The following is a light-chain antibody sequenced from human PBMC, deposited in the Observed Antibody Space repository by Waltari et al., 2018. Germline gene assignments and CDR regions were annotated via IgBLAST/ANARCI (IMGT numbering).Light chain of an antibody. CDR1: KSDVGFYNY. J-gene: IGLJ3*02. Sequence: QSALTQPASVSGSPGQSITIFCTGTKSDVGFYNYVSWYQEHPGKAPKVIIYDVSQRPSGISNRFSCSKSANTASLTISGLQADDEADYYCKSYTGTGSWVFGGGTKLTVL. CDR3: KSYTGTGSWV. CDR2: DVS. V-gene: IGLV2-14*03.